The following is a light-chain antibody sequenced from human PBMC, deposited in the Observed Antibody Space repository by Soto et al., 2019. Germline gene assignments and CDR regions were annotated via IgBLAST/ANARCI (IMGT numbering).Light chain of an antibody. CDR3: QQYYSSPSIT. Sequence: VLRTKTQASLAVSLGERATINCKSSQSFLYSSNNKNYLAWSQQKPGQPPKLLIYWASTRESGVPDRFSGSGSGTDFTLTISSLQAEDVAVYYCQQYYSSPSITFGQGARLENK. J-gene: IGKJ5*01. CDR1: QSFLYSSNNKNY. CDR2: WAS. V-gene: IGKV4-1*01.